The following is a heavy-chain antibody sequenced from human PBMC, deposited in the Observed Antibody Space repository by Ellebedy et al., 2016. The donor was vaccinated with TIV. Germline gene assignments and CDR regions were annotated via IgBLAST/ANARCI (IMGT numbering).Heavy chain of an antibody. V-gene: IGHV1-18*01. Sequence: AASVKVSCKASGYTFTSYDITWVRQAPGQGLEWMGWISAYNGNRNYAQKFQGRVTMTKDTSTSTAYMELRTLRTDDTAVYFCARGRKVGDTHFFYWGQGTLVTVSS. CDR1: GYTFTSYD. J-gene: IGHJ4*02. CDR2: ISAYNGNR. D-gene: IGHD1-26*01. CDR3: ARGRKVGDTHFFY.